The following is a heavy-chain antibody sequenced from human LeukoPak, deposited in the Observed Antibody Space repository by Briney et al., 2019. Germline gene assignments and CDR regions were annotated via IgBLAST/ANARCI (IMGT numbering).Heavy chain of an antibody. CDR1: GFTFSSYD. Sequence: PGGSLRPSCAASGFTFSSYDMHWVRQATGKGLEWVSAIGTAGDTYYPGSVKGRFTISRENAKNSLYLQMNSLRAGDTAVYYCARGRPYYYYMDVWGKGTTVTVSS. CDR3: ARGRPYYYYMDV. V-gene: IGHV3-13*01. CDR2: IGTAGDT. J-gene: IGHJ6*03.